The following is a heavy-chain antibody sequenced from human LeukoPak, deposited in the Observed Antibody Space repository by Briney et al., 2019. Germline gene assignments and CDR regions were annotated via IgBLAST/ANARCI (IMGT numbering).Heavy chain of an antibody. V-gene: IGHV3-43*02. J-gene: IGHJ4*02. CDR1: GFTFDDYA. CDR3: AKERYNYGLGGGDY. CDR2: ISGDGSSR. D-gene: IGHD3-10*01. Sequence: GGSLRLSCAASGFTFDDYAIHWVRQAPGKGLEWVSLISGDGSSRYYADSVKGRFTISRDNRKNTLFLQKKSLRTEDTAFYSCAKERYNYGLGGGDYWGQGTLVTVSS.